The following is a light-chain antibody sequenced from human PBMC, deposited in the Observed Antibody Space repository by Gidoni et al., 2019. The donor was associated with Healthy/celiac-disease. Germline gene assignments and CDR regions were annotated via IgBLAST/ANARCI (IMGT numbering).Light chain of an antibody. J-gene: IGKJ3*01. CDR2: DAS. CDR3: QQRSNWLFT. Sequence: IVLTQSPATLSLSPGERATLSCSASQSVSSYLAWYQQKPGQAPRLLISDASNRATGIPARFSGSASGTDFTLTISSLEPEDFAVYYCQQRSNWLFTFGPXTKVDIK. V-gene: IGKV3-11*01. CDR1: QSVSSY.